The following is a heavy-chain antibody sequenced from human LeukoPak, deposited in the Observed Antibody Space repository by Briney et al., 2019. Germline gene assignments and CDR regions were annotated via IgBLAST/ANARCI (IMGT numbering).Heavy chain of an antibody. V-gene: IGHV3-69-1*01. Sequence: GGSLRLSCAASGFTVSSNYMSWVRQAPGKGLEWVSYISTSGTINYAESVKGRFTISRDNAKKSLSLQMNSLRAEDTAVYYCARDLDYGGKGLDYWGQGTLVTVSS. J-gene: IGHJ4*02. CDR3: ARDLDYGGKGLDY. CDR1: GFTVSSNY. D-gene: IGHD4-23*01. CDR2: ISTSGTI.